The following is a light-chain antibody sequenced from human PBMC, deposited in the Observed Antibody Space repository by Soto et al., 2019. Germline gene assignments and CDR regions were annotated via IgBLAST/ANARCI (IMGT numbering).Light chain of an antibody. CDR1: QDINSW. J-gene: IGKJ1*01. CDR2: AAS. CDR3: QQSYNTPWT. V-gene: IGKV1-12*01. Sequence: DIQMTQSPSSVSASVGDRVTITCRASQDINSWLAWYQQKPGKAPKLLIYAASSLQSGVPSRFSGRGSGTEFTLTISSLQPEDCATYYCQQSYNTPWTFGQGTRVEVK.